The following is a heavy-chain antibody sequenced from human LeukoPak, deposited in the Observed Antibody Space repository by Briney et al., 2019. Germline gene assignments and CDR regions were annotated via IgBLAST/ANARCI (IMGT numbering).Heavy chain of an antibody. CDR1: GGSISSYY. D-gene: IGHD3-3*01. J-gene: IGHJ6*02. CDR2: IYYSGST. V-gene: IGHV4-59*01. Sequence: PSETLSLTCTVSGGSISSYYWSWIRQPPGKGLEWIGHIYYSGSTNYNPSLKSRVTISVDTSKNQFSLKLSSVTAADTAVYYCARGRLRFLEWLGYYYYGMDVWGQGTTVTVSS. CDR3: ARGRLRFLEWLGYYYYGMDV.